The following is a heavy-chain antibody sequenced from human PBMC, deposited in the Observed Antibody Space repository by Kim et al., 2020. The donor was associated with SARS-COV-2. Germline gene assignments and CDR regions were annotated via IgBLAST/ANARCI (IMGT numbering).Heavy chain of an antibody. CDR3: ARALPAAIQGSTLGDFDY. Sequence: GESLKISCKGSGYSFTSYWISWVRQMPGKGLEWMGRIDPSDSYTNYSPSFQGHVTISADKSISTAYLQWSSLKASDTAMYYCARALPAAIQGSTLGDFDYWGQGTLVTVSS. CDR2: IDPSDSYT. V-gene: IGHV5-10-1*01. CDR1: GYSFTSYW. J-gene: IGHJ4*02. D-gene: IGHD2-2*02.